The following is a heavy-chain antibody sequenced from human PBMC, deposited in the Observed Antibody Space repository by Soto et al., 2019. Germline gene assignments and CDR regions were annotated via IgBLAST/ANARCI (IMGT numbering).Heavy chain of an antibody. CDR1: GYTFTGYY. D-gene: IGHD5-12*01. CDR3: ARDRRWLQSPYFDY. Sequence: ASVKVSCKASGYTFTGYYIHWVRQAPGQGLEWMGWINPNSGGTNYAQKLQGRVTMTRDTSISTAYMELSRLRSDDTAVYYCARDRRWLQSPYFDYWGQGTLVTVSS. CDR2: INPNSGGT. J-gene: IGHJ4*02. V-gene: IGHV1-2*02.